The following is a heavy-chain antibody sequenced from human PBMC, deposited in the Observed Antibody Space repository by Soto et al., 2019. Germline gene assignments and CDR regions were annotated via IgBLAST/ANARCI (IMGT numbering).Heavy chain of an antibody. J-gene: IGHJ4*02. CDR3: ARATSIGPDY. D-gene: IGHD6-6*01. CDR2: IYYSGST. V-gene: IGHV4-59*08. Sequence: QVQLQEPGPGLVKPSETLSLTCTVSGGSISSYYWSWIRQPPGKGLEWIGYIYYSGSTNYNPSLKSRVTISVDTSKNQFSLKLSSVTAADTAVYYCARATSIGPDYWGQGTLVTVSS. CDR1: GGSISSYY.